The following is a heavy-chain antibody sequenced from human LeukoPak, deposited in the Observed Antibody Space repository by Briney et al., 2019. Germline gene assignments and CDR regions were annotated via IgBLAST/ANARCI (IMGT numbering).Heavy chain of an antibody. D-gene: IGHD2-15*01. CDR2: ISYDGSNK. V-gene: IGHV3-30*01. Sequence: GGSLRLSCAASGFTFSDYALHWVRQAPGKGLEWVAVISYDGSNKYYADSVKGRFTISRDNSKNTLYLQMNSLRAEDTAVYYCAKGRGFDVYCRAGSYSTFDPWGQGTLVTVSS. J-gene: IGHJ5*02. CDR3: AKGRGFDVYCRAGSYSTFDP. CDR1: GFTFSDYA.